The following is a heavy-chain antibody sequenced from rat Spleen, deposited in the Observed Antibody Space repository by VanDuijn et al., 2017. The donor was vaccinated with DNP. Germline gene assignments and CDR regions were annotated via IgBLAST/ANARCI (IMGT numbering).Heavy chain of an antibody. D-gene: IGHD1-12*02. CDR3: ARNYYDGSYYFDF. Sequence: EVQLVESGGGLVQPGRSLRLSCAASGFTFSNYDMAWVRQAPTKGLEWVASISSSGSNTYFRDSVKGRFTVTRDNAKSTLYLQMDSLWSEDTATYYCARNYYDGSYYFDFWGQGVMVTVSS. V-gene: IGHV5-25*01. CDR1: GFTFSNYD. CDR2: ISSSGSNT. J-gene: IGHJ2*01.